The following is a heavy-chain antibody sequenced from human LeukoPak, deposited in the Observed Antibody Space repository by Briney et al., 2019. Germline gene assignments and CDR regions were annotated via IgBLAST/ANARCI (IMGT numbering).Heavy chain of an antibody. D-gene: IGHD3-22*01. V-gene: IGHV3-7*01. J-gene: IGHJ4*02. CDR1: GFTFSSYW. Sequence: AGGSLRLSCAASGFTFSSYWMSWVRQAPGKGLEWVANLKYDGSDKYYVDSVKGRFTISRDNAKNTLYLQMNSLRAEDTAVYYCVREGDGSGYYSISLVYWGQGTLVSVSS. CDR3: VREGDGSGYYSISLVY. CDR2: LKYDGSDK.